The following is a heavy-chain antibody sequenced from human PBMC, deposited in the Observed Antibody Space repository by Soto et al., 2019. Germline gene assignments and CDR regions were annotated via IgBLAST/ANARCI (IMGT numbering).Heavy chain of an antibody. CDR1: GFTFDDYA. D-gene: IGHD6-13*01. Sequence: EVQLVESGGGLVQPGRSLRLSCAASGFTFDDYAMHWVRQAPGKGLEWVSGISWNSGSIGYADSVKGRFTICRDNAKNSLYLQMNSLRAEDTALYYCAKDPYSSSHYYFDYWGQGTLVTVSS. CDR2: ISWNSGSI. V-gene: IGHV3-9*01. CDR3: AKDPYSSSHYYFDY. J-gene: IGHJ4*02.